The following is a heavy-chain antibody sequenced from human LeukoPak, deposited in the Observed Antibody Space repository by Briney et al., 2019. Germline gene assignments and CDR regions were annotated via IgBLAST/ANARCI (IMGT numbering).Heavy chain of an antibody. CDR1: GFTVSSNC. CDR2: IYSGGST. V-gene: IGHV3-53*01. Sequence: GGSPRLSCAASGFTVSSNCMSWVRQAPGKGLEWVSFIYSGGSTYYEDSVKGRFTISRDNSKNTLYLQMNSLRAEDAAVYYCARRAGDYSHPYDYWGQGTLVTVSS. CDR3: ARRAGDYSHPYDY. D-gene: IGHD3-22*01. J-gene: IGHJ4*02.